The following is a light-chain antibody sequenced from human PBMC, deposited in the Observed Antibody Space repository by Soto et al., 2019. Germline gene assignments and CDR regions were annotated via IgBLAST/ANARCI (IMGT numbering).Light chain of an antibody. J-gene: IGKJ5*01. CDR2: DAS. V-gene: IGKV1-5*01. CDR1: QSISSW. Sequence: DIQMTQSPSTLSASVGERATITCRASQSISSWLAWYQQKPGKAPKVLIYDASTLESGVPSRFSGSGSGTEFTLTISSLQPDDFATYYCQQYHSYSITFGQGTRLEIK. CDR3: QQYHSYSIT.